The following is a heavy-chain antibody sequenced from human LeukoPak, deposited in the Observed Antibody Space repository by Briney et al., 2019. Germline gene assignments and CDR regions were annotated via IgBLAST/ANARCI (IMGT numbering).Heavy chain of an antibody. D-gene: IGHD3-3*01. CDR3: ASLNYDPSPGYMDV. CDR2: ISYDGSNK. CDR1: GFTFSSYA. Sequence: PGRSLRLSCAASGFTFSSYAMHWVRQAPGKGLEWVAVISYDGSNKYYADSVKGRFTISRDNSKNTLYLQMNSLRAEDTAVYYCASLNYDPSPGYMDVWGKGTTVTVSS. V-gene: IGHV3-30-3*01. J-gene: IGHJ6*03.